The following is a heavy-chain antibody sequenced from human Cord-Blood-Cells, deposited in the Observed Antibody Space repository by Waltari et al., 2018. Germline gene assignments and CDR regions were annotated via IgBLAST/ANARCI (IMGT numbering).Heavy chain of an antibody. D-gene: IGHD6-13*01. Sequence: QVQLQQWGAGLLKPSETLSLTCAVYGGSFSGYYWSWIRQPPGKGLEWIGEINHSGSTNYNPSLKGRVTISVDTSKNQFSLKLSSVTAADTAVYYCARGKTSSSWFDYWGQGTLVTVSS. CDR2: INHSGST. V-gene: IGHV4-34*01. J-gene: IGHJ4*02. CDR3: ARGKTSSSWFDY. CDR1: GGSFSGYY.